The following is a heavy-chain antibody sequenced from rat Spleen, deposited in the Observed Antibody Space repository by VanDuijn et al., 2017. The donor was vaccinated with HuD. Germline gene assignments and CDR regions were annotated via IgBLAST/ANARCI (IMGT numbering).Heavy chain of an antibody. CDR3: ARANRESYAHFDY. CDR1: GFSLTSYH. CDR2: IWTGGTT. Sequence: QVQLKESGPGLVQPSQTLSLTCTVSGFSLTSYHVSWVRQPPGKGLEWMGVIWTGGTTAYNSLLKSRLSITRDISKSQVFLKMNRRQTADTATYYCARANRESYAHFDYWGQGVTVTVSS. D-gene: IGHD1-12*01. J-gene: IGHJ2*01. V-gene: IGHV2-43*01.